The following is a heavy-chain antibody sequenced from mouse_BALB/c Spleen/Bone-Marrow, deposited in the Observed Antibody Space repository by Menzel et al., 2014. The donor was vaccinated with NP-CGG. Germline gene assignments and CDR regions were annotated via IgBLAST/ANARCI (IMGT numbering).Heavy chain of an antibody. CDR2: LDPSVSYT. CDR3: TIYYRSLAY. CDR1: GYPFTSYW. V-gene: IGHV1S127*01. J-gene: IGHJ3*01. Sequence: LQESGAELVKPGASVKMSCKASGYPFTSYWMHWVKQGPGPGLEWIGGLDPSVSYTSYNQKFKGKATVTVDTSSSTAYMQLSSLTAEDSAVYYCTIYYRSLAYWGQGTLVTVSA. D-gene: IGHD2-14*01.